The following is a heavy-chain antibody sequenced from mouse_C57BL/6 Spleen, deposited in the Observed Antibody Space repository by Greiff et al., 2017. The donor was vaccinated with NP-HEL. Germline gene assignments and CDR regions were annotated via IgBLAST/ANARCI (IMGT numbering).Heavy chain of an antibody. V-gene: IGHV1-4*01. Sequence: QVHVKQSGAELARPGASVKMSCKASGYTFTSYTMHWVKQRPGQGLEWIGYINPSSGYTKYNQKFKDKATLTADKSSSTAYMQLSSLTSEDSAVYYCARPYGSSSYWYFDVWGTGTTVTVSS. CDR3: ARPYGSSSYWYFDV. CDR1: GYTFTSYT. CDR2: INPSSGYT. J-gene: IGHJ1*03. D-gene: IGHD1-1*01.